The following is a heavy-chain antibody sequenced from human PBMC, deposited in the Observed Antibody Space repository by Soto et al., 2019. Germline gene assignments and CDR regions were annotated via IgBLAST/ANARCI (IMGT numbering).Heavy chain of an antibody. J-gene: IGHJ5*02. CDR3: AMGTFDYDSGYDKGWFDP. V-gene: IGHV1-46*03. CDR1: GYTFTSYY. D-gene: IGHD5-12*01. Sequence: QLQLVQSGAEVKKPGASVKVSCKASGYTFTSYYMHWVRQAPGHGLEWMGIINPSGGSTSNAQKFQGRVTMTMATFTSKVNMELSSLRSSDTAVYYCAMGTFDYDSGYDKGWFDPWGQGTLVTVSS. CDR2: INPSGGST.